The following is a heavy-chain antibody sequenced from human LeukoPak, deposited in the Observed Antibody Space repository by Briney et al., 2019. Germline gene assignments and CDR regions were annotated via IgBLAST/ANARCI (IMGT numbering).Heavy chain of an antibody. V-gene: IGHV3-23*01. CDR1: GFTFSNYA. CDR3: AKSIRVANFDY. CDR2: ISGSGGTT. Sequence: GGSLRLSCATSGFTFSNYAVSWVRQAPGKGLEWVSSISGSGGTTYYADSVKGRFTISRDNSKNTPYLQMNSLRAEDTAVYYCAKSIRVANFDYWGQGTLVTVSS. J-gene: IGHJ4*02. D-gene: IGHD2-15*01.